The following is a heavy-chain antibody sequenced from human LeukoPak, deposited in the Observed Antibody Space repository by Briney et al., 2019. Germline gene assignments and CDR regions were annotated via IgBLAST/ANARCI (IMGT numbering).Heavy chain of an antibody. J-gene: IGHJ4*02. CDR3: ARAHSSSSGTFDY. CDR1: GGSISSGGYY. V-gene: IGHV4-61*08. D-gene: IGHD6-6*01. CDR2: IYYSGST. Sequence: SETLSLTCTVSGGSISSGGYYWSWIRQPPGKGLEWIGYIYYSGSTNYNPSLKSRVTISVDTSKNQFSLKLSSVTAADTAVYYCARAHSSSSGTFDYWGQGTLVTVSS.